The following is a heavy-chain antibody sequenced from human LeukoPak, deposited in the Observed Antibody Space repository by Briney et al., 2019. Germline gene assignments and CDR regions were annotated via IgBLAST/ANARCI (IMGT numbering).Heavy chain of an antibody. V-gene: IGHV3-21*01. D-gene: IGHD4-23*01. CDR1: GFTFSSYS. J-gene: IGHJ1*01. CDR2: ISSSSSYI. CDR3: ARGRWSGNSKWHFQH. Sequence: GGSLRLSCAASGFTFSSYSMNWVRQTPGKGLEWVSSISSSSSYIYYADSVKGRFTISRDNAKNSLYLQMNSLRAEDTAVYYCARGRWSGNSKWHFQHWGQGTLVTVSS.